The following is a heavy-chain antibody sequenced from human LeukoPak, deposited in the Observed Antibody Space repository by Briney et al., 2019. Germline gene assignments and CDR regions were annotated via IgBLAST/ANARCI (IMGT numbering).Heavy chain of an antibody. Sequence: GGSLRLSCAASGFTFSSYSVIWVRQAPGKGLEWVSSISSSSSYIYYADSVKGRFTISRDNAKNSLYLQMNSLRAEDTAVYYCAQSLVVPAAMSLDFWGQGTLVTVSS. CDR2: ISSSSSYI. CDR3: AQSLVVPAAMSLDF. J-gene: IGHJ4*02. CDR1: GFTFSSYS. V-gene: IGHV3-21*01. D-gene: IGHD2-2*01.